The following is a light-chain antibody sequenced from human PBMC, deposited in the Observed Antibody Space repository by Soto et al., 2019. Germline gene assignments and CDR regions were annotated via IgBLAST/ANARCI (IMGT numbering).Light chain of an antibody. CDR1: QSINTC. CDR2: AAS. CDR3: QQCLRIPLT. V-gene: IGKV1-39*01. J-gene: IGKJ4*01. Sequence: EIEMTQYPSSLSASVGDRVTITCRASQSINTCLNWYQQKPGKAPQXLIYAASTLQSGVPSTFSGSGSGTDLTITISSLQPEDVETYFCQQCLRIPLTFGGGTKVDIK.